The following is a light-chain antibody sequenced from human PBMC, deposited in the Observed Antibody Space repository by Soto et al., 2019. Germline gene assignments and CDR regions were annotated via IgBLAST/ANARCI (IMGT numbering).Light chain of an antibody. J-gene: IGLJ1*01. V-gene: IGLV2-14*01. CDR1: SSDVGYYNY. CDR2: EVS. CDR3: SSYTGGTTQYV. Sequence: QSVLAQPASVSGSPGQSITISCTGTSSDVGYYNYVSWYQQHPGKAPKLMIYEVSNRPSGVSTRFSGSKSGNTASLTISGLQPEDEADYYCSSYTGGTTQYVFGTGTKVTVL.